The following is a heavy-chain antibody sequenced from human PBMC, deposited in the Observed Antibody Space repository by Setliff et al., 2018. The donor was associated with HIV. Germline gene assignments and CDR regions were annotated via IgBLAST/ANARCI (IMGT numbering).Heavy chain of an antibody. J-gene: IGHJ4*02. CDR1: GASISNYY. CDR2: ITDSGNT. CDR3: ARVDRCSGGSCYFIDY. Sequence: PSETLSLTCNVSGASISNYYWTWIRQSPGKRLEWLGYITDSGNTNYNPSLRRRVTISADTSKNEFSLKVSSVTAADTAVYYCARVDRCSGGSCYFIDYWGQGTLVTVS. D-gene: IGHD2-15*01. V-gene: IGHV4-59*08.